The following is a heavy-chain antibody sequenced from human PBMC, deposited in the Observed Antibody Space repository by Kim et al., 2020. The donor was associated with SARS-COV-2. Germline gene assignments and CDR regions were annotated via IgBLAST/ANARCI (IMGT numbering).Heavy chain of an antibody. J-gene: IGHJ4*02. CDR2: ISYEGSNE. V-gene: IGHV3-30*18. CDR3: AKDLHSLNWGRGLMDY. D-gene: IGHD2-8*01. Sequence: GGSLRLSCAASGFTFSSYGMHWVRQAPGKGLEWVTVISYEGSNEYYEDSVKGRFTISRDNSKNTLYLQMNSLRPEDTAVYYCAKDLHSLNWGRGLMDYWGQGTLVTVSS. CDR1: GFTFSSYG.